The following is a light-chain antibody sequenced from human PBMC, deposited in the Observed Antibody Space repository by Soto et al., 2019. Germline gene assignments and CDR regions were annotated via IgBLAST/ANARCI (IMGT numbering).Light chain of an antibody. Sequence: XSALTQPRAAYGSPGQSVTISCTGTSSDVGGYNYVSWYQQHPGRPPKLMIYEVTKRPLGVPDRFSGSKSGNTASQTVSGLQAEDDADYYCSSYAGSNKYVFGPGAKVTDL. J-gene: IGLJ1*01. CDR2: EVT. V-gene: IGLV2-8*01. CDR3: SSYAGSNKYV. CDR1: SSDVGGYNY.